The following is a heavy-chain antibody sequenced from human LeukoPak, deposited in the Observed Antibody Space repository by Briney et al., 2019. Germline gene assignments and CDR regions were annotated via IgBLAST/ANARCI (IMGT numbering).Heavy chain of an antibody. Sequence: SETLSLTCTVSGGSISSYYWSWIRQPPGKGLEWIGYIYYSGSTNYNPSLKSRVTISVDTSKNQFSLKLSSVTAADTAVYYCATNTGYSSAYYWGQGTLVTVSS. CDR1: GGSISSYY. CDR3: ATNTGYSSAYY. CDR2: IYYSGST. V-gene: IGHV4-59*01. J-gene: IGHJ4*02. D-gene: IGHD6-19*01.